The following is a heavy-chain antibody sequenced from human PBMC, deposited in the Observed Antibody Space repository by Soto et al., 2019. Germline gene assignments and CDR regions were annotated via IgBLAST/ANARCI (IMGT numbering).Heavy chain of an antibody. CDR1: GFTFSSYA. CDR2: ISSNGGST. J-gene: IGHJ4*02. CDR3: VKGGGGVLRYFDWLLPFDY. Sequence: GGSLRLSCSASGFTFSSYAMHWVRQAPGKGLEYVSAISSNGGSTYYADSVKGRFTISRDNSKNTLYLQMSSLRAEDTAVYYCVKGGGGVLRYFDWLLPFDYWGQGTLVTVSS. V-gene: IGHV3-64D*06. D-gene: IGHD3-9*01.